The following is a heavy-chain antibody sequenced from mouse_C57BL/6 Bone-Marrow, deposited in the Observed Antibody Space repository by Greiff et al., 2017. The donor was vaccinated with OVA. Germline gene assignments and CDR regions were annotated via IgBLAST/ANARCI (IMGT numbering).Heavy chain of an antibody. CDR2: INPRSGNT. Sequence: VQLQQSGAELVRPGASVKLSCKASGYTFTSYGISWVKQRTGQGLEWIGEINPRSGNTNYNEQFKGKATLTVVNSSSTAYMQLRSLTSEDSAGNDCARELLPSNCYFDYWGKGTTVTVSS. CDR1: GYTFTSYG. D-gene: IGHD1-1*01. V-gene: IGHV1-81*01. CDR3: ARELLPSNCYFDY. J-gene: IGHJ1*03.